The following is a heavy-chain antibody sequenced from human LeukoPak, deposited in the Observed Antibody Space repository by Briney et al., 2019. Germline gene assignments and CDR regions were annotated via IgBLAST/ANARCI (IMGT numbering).Heavy chain of an antibody. V-gene: IGHV1-2*02. CDR2: LNPNSGGT. D-gene: IGHD6-13*01. J-gene: IGHJ4*02. CDR3: ARESRQQLVRAFDY. Sequence: ASVKVSCKASGYTFTGSYLHWVRQAPGQGLEWMGWLNPNSGGTNYAQKFQGRVTMTRDTSISTAYMELSRLRSDDTAVYYCARESRQQLVRAFDYWGQGTLVTVSS. CDR1: GYTFTGSY.